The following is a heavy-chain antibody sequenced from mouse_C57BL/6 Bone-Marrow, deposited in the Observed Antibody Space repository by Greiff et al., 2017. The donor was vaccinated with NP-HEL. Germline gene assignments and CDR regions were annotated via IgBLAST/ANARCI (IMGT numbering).Heavy chain of an antibody. V-gene: IGHV5-16*01. J-gene: IGHJ1*03. CDR2: INYDGSST. CDR3: ARGVVTTVYWYFDV. Sequence: EVKVVESEGGLVQPGSSMKLSCTASGFTFSDYYMAWVRQVPEKGLEWVANINYDGSSTYYLDSLKSRFIISRDNAKNILYLQMSSLKSEDTATYYCARGVVTTVYWYFDVWGTGTTVTVSS. CDR1: GFTFSDYY. D-gene: IGHD2-2*01.